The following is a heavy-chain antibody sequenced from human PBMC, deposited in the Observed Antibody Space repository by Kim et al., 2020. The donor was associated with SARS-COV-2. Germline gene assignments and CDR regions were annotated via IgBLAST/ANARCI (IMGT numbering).Heavy chain of an antibody. CDR3: VGEATTGLDY. V-gene: IGHV3-64D*06. D-gene: IGHD1-1*01. CDR2: T. J-gene: IGHJ4*02. Sequence: TCYGHSVKGRFTISRDNSKNTVHLQMSSLRSEDTAVYYCVGEATTGLDYWGQGTLVTVSS.